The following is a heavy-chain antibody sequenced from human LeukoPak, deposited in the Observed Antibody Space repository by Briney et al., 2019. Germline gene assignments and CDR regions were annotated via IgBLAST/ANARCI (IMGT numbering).Heavy chain of an antibody. V-gene: IGHV4-34*01. Sequence: PSETLSLTCAVYGGSFSGYYWSWLRQPPGKGLEWIGEINHSGSTNYNPSLKSRVTISVDTSKNQFSLKLSSVTAADTAVYYCARVRDPPYYYYYMDVWGKGTTVTVSS. J-gene: IGHJ6*03. CDR2: INHSGST. CDR1: GGSFSGYY. CDR3: ARVRDPPYYYYYMDV.